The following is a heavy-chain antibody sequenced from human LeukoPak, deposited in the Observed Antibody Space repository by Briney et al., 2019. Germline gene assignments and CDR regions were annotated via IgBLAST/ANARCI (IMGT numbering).Heavy chain of an antibody. J-gene: IGHJ5*02. CDR1: GFTFRDSA. CDR3: MMDMELAS. CDR2: ISSSGANA. V-gene: IGHV3-23*01. D-gene: IGHD1-26*01. Sequence: GGSLTLSCAASGFTFRDSAMTWVRQAPGKGLEWVSLISSSGANAYYADSVKGRFTISRDNSKNTLYLQMNNLGGEDTAEYYCMMDMELASWGQGTLVTVSS.